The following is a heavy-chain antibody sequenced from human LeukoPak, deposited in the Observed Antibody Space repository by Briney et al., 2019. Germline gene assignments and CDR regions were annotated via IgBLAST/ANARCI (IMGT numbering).Heavy chain of an antibody. Sequence: GVSLTLSCVASGFTFSNAWMSWLRPAPGQGLKWVVRIKSKTDGWTTNYDAPVKGRLTTPRDDSKNTLYGQMNSQKTEDKGANFCATDCGNGGWGQGTLVTVSS. J-gene: IGHJ4*02. CDR1: GFTFSNAW. CDR2: IKSKTDGWTT. D-gene: IGHD2-8*01. CDR3: ATDCGNGG. V-gene: IGHV3-15*01.